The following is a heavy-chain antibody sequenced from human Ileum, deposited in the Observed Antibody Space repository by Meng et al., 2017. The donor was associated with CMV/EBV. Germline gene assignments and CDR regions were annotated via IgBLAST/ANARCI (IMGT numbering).Heavy chain of an antibody. CDR2: LNPKSDRA. V-gene: IGHV1-2*02. J-gene: IGHJ4*02. CDR3: ARGVRVGTSREFYFDY. CDR1: GYTFRGYY. D-gene: IGHD1-26*01. Sequence: VQLEQSGAEGKKPGASVKVSCKASGYTFRGYYIQWVRQAPGQGLEWMGWLNPKSDRAKYAEKFQGRVTMTRDTSTSIVYMEMSSLRSDDTAVYYCARGVRVGTSREFYFDYWGQGTLVTVSS.